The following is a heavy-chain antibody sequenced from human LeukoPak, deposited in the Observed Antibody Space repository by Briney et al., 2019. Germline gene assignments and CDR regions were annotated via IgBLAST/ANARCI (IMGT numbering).Heavy chain of an antibody. D-gene: IGHD2-15*01. J-gene: IGHJ4*02. CDR1: GFTFDDYA. V-gene: IGHV3-43*02. Sequence: GGSLRLSCAASGFTFDDYAMHWVRQAPGKGLDWVSLISGDGGSIYYADSVKGRFTISRDNSKNSLYLHMNSLRTDDTALYYCAKEYCSGGSCYREGYYFDYWGQGTLVTVSS. CDR2: ISGDGGSI. CDR3: AKEYCSGGSCYREGYYFDY.